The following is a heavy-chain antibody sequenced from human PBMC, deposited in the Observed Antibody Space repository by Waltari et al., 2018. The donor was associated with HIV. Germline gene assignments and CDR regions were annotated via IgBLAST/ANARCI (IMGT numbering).Heavy chain of an antibody. CDR3: ARGEDISLTHLPPGFRLEF. Sequence: QTLLLQSASQVKTPGASVTLSCKVSGDRFTTHFLYWLRRAPGQGFEWLGRINPDSGDTTYSQTFKTRVTMTRDTSSASTYMELTRLTSADTAIYFCARGEDISLTHLPPGFRLEFWGHGTLVTVSS. V-gene: IGHV1-2*06. J-gene: IGHJ4*01. CDR1: GDRFTTHF. D-gene: IGHD5-12*01. CDR2: INPDSGDT.